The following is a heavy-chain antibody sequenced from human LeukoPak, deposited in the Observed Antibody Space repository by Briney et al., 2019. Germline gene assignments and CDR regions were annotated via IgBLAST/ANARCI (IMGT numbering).Heavy chain of an antibody. D-gene: IGHD6-6*01. V-gene: IGHV1-8*01. CDR1: GYTFTSYD. J-gene: IGHJ4*02. CDR3: ARGFEYSSSSIL. CDR2: MNPNSGNT. Sequence: ASVKVSCKASGYTFTSYDINWVRQATGQGLEWMGWMNPNSGNTGYAQNFQGRVTMTRNTSISTAYMELSSLRSEDTAVYYCARGFEYSSSSILWGQGTLVTVSS.